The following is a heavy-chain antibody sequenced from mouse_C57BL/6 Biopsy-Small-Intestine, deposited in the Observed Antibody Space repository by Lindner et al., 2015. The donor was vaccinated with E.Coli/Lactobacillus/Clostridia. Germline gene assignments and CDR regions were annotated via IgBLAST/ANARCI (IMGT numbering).Heavy chain of an antibody. D-gene: IGHD5-1*01. J-gene: IGHJ2*01. CDR2: IYPGDGDT. CDR1: GYAFSSYW. CDR3: ARREPKDYFDY. V-gene: IGHV1-80*01. Sequence: VQLQESGAELVKPGASVKISCKASGYAFSSYWMNWVKQRPGKGLEWIGQIYPGDGDTNYNGKFKGKATLTADKSSSTAYMQLSSLTSEDSAVYFCARREPKDYFDYWGQGTTLTVSS.